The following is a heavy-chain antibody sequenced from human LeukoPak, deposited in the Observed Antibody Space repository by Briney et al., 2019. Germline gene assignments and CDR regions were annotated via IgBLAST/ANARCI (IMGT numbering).Heavy chain of an antibody. CDR3: AKLNTTVAFDY. CDR1: GFTFSIDD. CDR2: IRYDGSSK. D-gene: IGHD4-23*01. Sequence: PGGSLRLSCAASGFTFSIDDMHWVRQAPGKGLEWVASIRYDGSSKYYGVSGKGRFTISRDNSKNTLYLQMNSLRTEDTAVYYCAKLNTTVAFDYWGQGTLVTVSS. J-gene: IGHJ4*02. V-gene: IGHV3-30*02.